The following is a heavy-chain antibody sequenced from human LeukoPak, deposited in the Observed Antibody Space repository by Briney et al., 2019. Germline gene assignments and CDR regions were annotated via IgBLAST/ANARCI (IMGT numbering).Heavy chain of an antibody. Sequence: SETLSLTCTVSGGSISSGGYYWSWIRQPPGKGLEWIGYIYHSGSTYYNPSLKSRVTISVDRSKNQFSLKLSSVTAADTAVYYCARGNSSGWYESEYFQHWGQGTLVTVPS. D-gene: IGHD6-19*01. CDR3: ARGNSSGWYESEYFQH. J-gene: IGHJ1*01. V-gene: IGHV4-30-2*01. CDR2: IYHSGST. CDR1: GGSISSGGYY.